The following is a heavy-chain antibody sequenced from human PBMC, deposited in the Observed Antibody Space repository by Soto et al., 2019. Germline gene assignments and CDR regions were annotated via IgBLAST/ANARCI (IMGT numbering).Heavy chain of an antibody. D-gene: IGHD3-3*01. V-gene: IGHV3-30-3*01. Sequence: TGGSLRLSCAASGFTFSSYAMHWVRQAPGKGLEWVAVISYDGSNKYYADSVKGRFTISRDNSKNTLYLQMNSLRAEDTAVYYCARVLSPYFFVEVSNGMDVWGQGTTVTVSS. CDR2: ISYDGSNK. CDR1: GFTFSSYA. J-gene: IGHJ6*02. CDR3: ARVLSPYFFVEVSNGMDV.